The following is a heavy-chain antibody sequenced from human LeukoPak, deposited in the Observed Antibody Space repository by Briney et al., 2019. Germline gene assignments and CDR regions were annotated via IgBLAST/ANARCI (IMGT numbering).Heavy chain of an antibody. CDR1: GFTFSTYS. Sequence: GGSLRLSCAASGFTFSTYSMNWVRQAPGKGLEWVSYIDTGTSTIYYADSVKGRFTISKDNAKNSLYLQMNSLRTEDTAVYYCARELRIAARPFHFDYWGQGTLVTVSS. J-gene: IGHJ4*02. D-gene: IGHD6-6*01. CDR2: IDTGTSTI. V-gene: IGHV3-48*01. CDR3: ARELRIAARPFHFDY.